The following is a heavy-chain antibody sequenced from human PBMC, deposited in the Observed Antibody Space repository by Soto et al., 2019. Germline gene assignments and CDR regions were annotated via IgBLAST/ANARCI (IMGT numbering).Heavy chain of an antibody. CDR2: ITGSGGST. V-gene: IGHV3-23*01. CDR3: AKSPGPYSTGWYEVDY. Sequence: PGGSLRLSCAASGLTFSSHAMSWVRQAPGKGLEWVSAITGSGGSTYYADSVKGRFTISRDNFKNTLYLQMNSLRAEDTAIYYCAKSPGPYSTGWYEVDYWGQGTLVTVSA. J-gene: IGHJ4*02. CDR1: GLTFSSHA. D-gene: IGHD6-19*01.